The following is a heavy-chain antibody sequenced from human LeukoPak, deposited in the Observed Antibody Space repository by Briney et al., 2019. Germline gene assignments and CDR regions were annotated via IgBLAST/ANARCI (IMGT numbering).Heavy chain of an antibody. J-gene: IGHJ4*02. D-gene: IGHD6-13*01. Sequence: SETLSLTCTVFGGSISSSSYYWGWIRQPPGKGLEWIGSISYGGSSYYNPSPKSRVTMSVDTSKNQFSLKLSSVTAADTALYYCARVGSSWTRDYYFDYWGQGTLVTVSS. CDR3: ARVGSSWTRDYYFDY. CDR2: ISYGGSS. V-gene: IGHV4-39*07. CDR1: GGSISSSSYY.